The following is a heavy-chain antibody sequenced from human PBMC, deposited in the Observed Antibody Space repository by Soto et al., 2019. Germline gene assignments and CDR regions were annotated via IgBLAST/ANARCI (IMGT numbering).Heavy chain of an antibody. D-gene: IGHD1-26*01. CDR1: GFTIRGYG. CDR3: AKEDPSGRYSLDY. CDR2: ISYYGTNE. Sequence: SLRHCWEASGFTIRGYGRHWIRKVPGKGLEWVAVISYYGTNEYYEDSVKGRFTISRDNSKNTLYLQMNSLRIEDTAVYFCAKEDPSGRYSLDYWGQGSQVTVSS. V-gene: IGHV3-30*18. J-gene: IGHJ4*02.